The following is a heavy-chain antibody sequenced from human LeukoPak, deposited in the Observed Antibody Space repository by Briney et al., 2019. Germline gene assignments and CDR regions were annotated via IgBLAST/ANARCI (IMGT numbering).Heavy chain of an antibody. CDR1: GFTFDDYA. J-gene: IGHJ4*02. CDR3: VKDSTYGSGSYTPFDY. CDR2: ISWNSGSI. D-gene: IGHD3-10*01. Sequence: PGGSLRLSCAASGFTFDDYAMHWVRQAPGKGLEWVSGISWNSGSIGYADSVKGRFTISRDNAKNSLYLQMNSLRAEDTALYYCVKDSTYGSGSYTPFDYWGQGTLVTVSS. V-gene: IGHV3-9*01.